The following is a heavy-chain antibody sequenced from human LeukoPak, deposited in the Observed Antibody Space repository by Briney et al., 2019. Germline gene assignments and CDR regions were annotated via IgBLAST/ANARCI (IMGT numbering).Heavy chain of an antibody. CDR3: AGTYYYGSGSYYTYFDY. CDR1: GGTFSSYA. D-gene: IGHD3-10*01. Sequence: SVTVSCKASGGTFSSYAISWVRHAPAQGLEWMGGIIPIFGTANYAQKFQGRVTITTDESTSTAYMELSSLRSEDTAVYYCAGTYYYGSGSYYTYFDYWGQGTLVTVSS. V-gene: IGHV1-69*05. J-gene: IGHJ4*02. CDR2: IIPIFGTA.